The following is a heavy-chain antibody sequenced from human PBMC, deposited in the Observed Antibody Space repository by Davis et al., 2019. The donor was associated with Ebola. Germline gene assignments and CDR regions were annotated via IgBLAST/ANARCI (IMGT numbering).Heavy chain of an antibody. CDR3: ARENYDSSGYLGGQYDY. CDR1: GFTFSSYG. Sequence: PGGSLRLSCAASGFTFSSYGMHWVRQAPGKGLEWVAVIWYDGSNKYYADSVKGRFTISRDNSKNTLYLQMNSLRAEDTAVYYCARENYDSSGYLGGQYDYWGQGTLVTVSS. J-gene: IGHJ4*02. V-gene: IGHV3-33*01. CDR2: IWYDGSNK. D-gene: IGHD3-22*01.